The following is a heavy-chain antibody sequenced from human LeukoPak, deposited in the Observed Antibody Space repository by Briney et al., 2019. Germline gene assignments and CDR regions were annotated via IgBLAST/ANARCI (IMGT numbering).Heavy chain of an antibody. CDR2: ISGSGGST. CDR3: AKDRSRGYFSDFDC. J-gene: IGHJ4*02. V-gene: IGHV3-23*01. CDR1: GFTFSSYA. D-gene: IGHD3-22*01. Sequence: GGSLRLSCAASGFTFSSYAVSWVRQAPGKGVEWVSAISGSGGSTYYADSVKGRFTISRDNSKNTLYLQMNSLRAEDTAVYYCAKDRSRGYFSDFDCWGQGTLVTVSS.